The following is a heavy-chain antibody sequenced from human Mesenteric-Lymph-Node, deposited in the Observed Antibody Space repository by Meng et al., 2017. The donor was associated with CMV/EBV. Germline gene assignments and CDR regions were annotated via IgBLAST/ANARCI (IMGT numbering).Heavy chain of an antibody. Sequence: GSLRLSCAASGFTFSTYSMNWVRRAPGKGLEWIGYIYYSGSTNYNPSLKSRVTISVDTSKNQFSLKLSSVTAADTAVYYCAREGRSSWYPHAFDIWGQGTMVTVSS. CDR1: GFTFSTYS. D-gene: IGHD6-13*01. CDR3: AREGRSSWYPHAFDI. J-gene: IGHJ3*02. CDR2: IYYSGST. V-gene: IGHV4-59*01.